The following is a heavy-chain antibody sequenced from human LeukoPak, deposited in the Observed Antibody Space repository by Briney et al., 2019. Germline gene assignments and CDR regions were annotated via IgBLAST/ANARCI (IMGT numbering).Heavy chain of an antibody. CDR1: GYTFNSSY. CDR2: INPSDDST. D-gene: IGHD3-22*01. J-gene: IGHJ4*01. Sequence: ASVKVSCKASGYTFNSSYMHWVRQAPGQGLEWMGIINPSDDSTRYAQKFQGRVTMTKDTSTNTVYMHLSSLSSDDTAVYYCARAYYESSAYRHAVYFDYXXXGTLVTVSS. V-gene: IGHV1-46*02. CDR3: ARAYYESSAYRHAVYFDY.